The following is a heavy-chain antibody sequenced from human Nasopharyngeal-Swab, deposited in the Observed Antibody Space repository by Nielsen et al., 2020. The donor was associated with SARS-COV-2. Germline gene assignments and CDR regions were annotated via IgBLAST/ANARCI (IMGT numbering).Heavy chain of an antibody. CDR1: GFTFDDYA. CDR3: AKGGIGGSGTGRFDP. D-gene: IGHD3-10*01. CDR2: ISWNSGSI. Sequence: GGSLRLSCAAPGFTFDDYAMHWVRQAPGKGLEWVSGISWNSGSIGYADSVKGRFTISRDNAKNSLYLQMNSLRAEDTALYYCAKGGIGGSGTGRFDPWGQGTLVTVSS. J-gene: IGHJ5*02. V-gene: IGHV3-9*01.